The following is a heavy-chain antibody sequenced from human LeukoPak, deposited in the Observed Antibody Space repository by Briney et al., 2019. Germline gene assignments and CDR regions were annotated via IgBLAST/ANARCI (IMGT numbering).Heavy chain of an antibody. CDR3: AKDLYLTGYSFDY. CDR2: ISYDGSNK. Sequence: PGGSLRLSCAASGFTFSNYAMHWVRQAPGKGLEWVAVISYDGSNKYYADSVKGRFTISRDSSKNTLYLQMNSLRAEDTAVYYCAKDLYLTGYSFDYWGQGTLVTVSS. V-gene: IGHV3-30*04. CDR1: GFTFSNYA. D-gene: IGHD3-9*01. J-gene: IGHJ4*02.